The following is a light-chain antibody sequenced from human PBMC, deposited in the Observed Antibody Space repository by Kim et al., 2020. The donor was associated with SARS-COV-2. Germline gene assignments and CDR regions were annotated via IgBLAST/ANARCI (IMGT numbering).Light chain of an antibody. CDR3: QQYYSTPPS. J-gene: IGKJ2*03. V-gene: IGKV4-1*01. Sequence: KATLNCKSSQTVLYNSNNKNYLAWYQQKPGQAPKLLSYWASIRESGVSYRFSGSGSETDFTLTISSLQAEDVAVYYCQQYYSTPPSFGQGTKLEI. CDR1: QTVLYNSNNKNY. CDR2: WAS.